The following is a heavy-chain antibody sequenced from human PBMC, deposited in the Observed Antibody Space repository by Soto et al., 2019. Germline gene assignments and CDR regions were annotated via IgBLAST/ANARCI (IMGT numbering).Heavy chain of an antibody. D-gene: IGHD6-19*01. CDR1: GGSISNYY. Sequence: PSETLSLTCAVSGGSISNYYWSCIRQPPGEVLEWIGYIYYSGSTYYNPSLKSRVTIFVDSSKNQSSLKLTSVTAADAAIYYCARDRTSGWYETYYYYYGMDVWGQGTTVTVSS. CDR2: IYYSGST. V-gene: IGHV4-59*01. CDR3: ARDRTSGWYETYYYYYGMDV. J-gene: IGHJ6*02.